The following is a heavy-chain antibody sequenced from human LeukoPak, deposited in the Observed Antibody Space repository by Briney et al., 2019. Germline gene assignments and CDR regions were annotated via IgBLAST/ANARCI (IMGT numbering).Heavy chain of an antibody. CDR3: AKPSGNCVDY. D-gene: IGHD1-26*01. V-gene: IGHV3-30*02. CDR1: GFSFSDHA. Sequence: GGSLRLSCGASGFSFSDHAMHWVRQAPDKGLEWVAFIRFDGTTTDYTDSVKGRFTISRDNSKNTLFLQMNSLRPEDTGVYFCAKPSGNCVDYWGQGTLVTVSS. J-gene: IGHJ4*02. CDR2: IRFDGTTT.